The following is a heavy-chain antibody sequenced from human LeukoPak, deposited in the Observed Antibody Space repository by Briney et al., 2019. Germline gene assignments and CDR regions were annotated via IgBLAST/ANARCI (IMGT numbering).Heavy chain of an antibody. Sequence: GGSLRLSCAASGFTFSLYTMHWVRQAPGKGLEWVAVISCDGSDKYYADSVKGRFTISRDNSRNTLFLQMNSLRAEDTAVYFCARDVGGGDTFDYWGQGTLVTVSS. CDR2: ISCDGSDK. CDR3: ARDVGGGDTFDY. D-gene: IGHD2-21*02. V-gene: IGHV3-30*04. J-gene: IGHJ4*02. CDR1: GFTFSLYT.